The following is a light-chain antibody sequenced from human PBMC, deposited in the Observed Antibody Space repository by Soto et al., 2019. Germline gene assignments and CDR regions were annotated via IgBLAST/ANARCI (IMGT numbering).Light chain of an antibody. Sequence: QSALTQPASVSGSPGQSITISCTGTSSDVGAYNFVSWHQQHPGTAPKLMIYNVYDRPSGISYRFSGSKSGNTASLTISGLHCEDEADYYCSAYTGSRTDVFGTGTKLTVL. CDR3: SAYTGSRTDV. CDR2: NVY. J-gene: IGLJ1*01. CDR1: SSDVGAYNF. V-gene: IGLV2-14*03.